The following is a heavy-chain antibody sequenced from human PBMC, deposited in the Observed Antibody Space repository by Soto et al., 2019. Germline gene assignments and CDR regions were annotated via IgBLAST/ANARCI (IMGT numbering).Heavy chain of an antibody. CDR2: ITPILGIA. CDR1: GGTFSSYT. V-gene: IGHV1-69*02. D-gene: IGHD3-10*01. CDR3: ATQKGYYGSGNH. Sequence: GASVKVSCKASGGTFSSYTITWVRQAPGQGLEWMGRITPILGIANYAQKFQGRVTITADKSTSTAYMELSSLRSEDTAVYYCATQKGYYGSGNHWGQGTLVTVSS. J-gene: IGHJ5*02.